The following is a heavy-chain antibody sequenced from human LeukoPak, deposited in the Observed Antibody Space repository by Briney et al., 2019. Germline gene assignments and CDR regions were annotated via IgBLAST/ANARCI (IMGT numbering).Heavy chain of an antibody. CDR2: IYTSGST. CDR3: ARDSLGSSSVLLSDNWFDP. CDR1: GGSISSYY. D-gene: IGHD6-6*01. V-gene: IGHV4-4*07. Sequence: SETLSLTCTVSGGSISSYYWSWIRQLAGKGLEWIGRIYTSGSTNYNPSLKSRVTMSVDTSKNQFSLKLSSVTAADTAVYYCARDSLGSSSVLLSDNWFDPWGQGTLVTVSS. J-gene: IGHJ5*02.